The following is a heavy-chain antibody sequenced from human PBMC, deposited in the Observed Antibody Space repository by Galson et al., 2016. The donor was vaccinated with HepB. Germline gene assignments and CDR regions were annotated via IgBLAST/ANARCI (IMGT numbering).Heavy chain of an antibody. CDR1: GGSISSYY. J-gene: IGHJ4*02. CDR3: ARSTTTVTTLFDH. Sequence: SETLSLTCAVSGGSISSYYWSWIRQPPGKGLEWIGFVYYGGSTTYNPSLKSRVTISVDTSKNQFSLRLSSVTAADTALYYCARSTTTVTTLFDHWGQGTLVTVS. CDR2: VYYGGST. V-gene: IGHV4-59*01. D-gene: IGHD4-11*01.